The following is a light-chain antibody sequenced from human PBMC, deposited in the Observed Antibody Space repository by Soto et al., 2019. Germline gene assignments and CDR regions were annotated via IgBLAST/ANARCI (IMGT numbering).Light chain of an antibody. CDR1: SSSY. V-gene: IGKV3-20*01. CDR2: DAS. CDR3: QQYGSSPLT. J-gene: IGKJ4*01. Sequence: SSSYLAWYQQKPGQAPRLLIYDASSRATGIPDRFSGSGSGTDFTLTISRLEPEDLAVYYCQQYGSSPLTFGGGTKVDIK.